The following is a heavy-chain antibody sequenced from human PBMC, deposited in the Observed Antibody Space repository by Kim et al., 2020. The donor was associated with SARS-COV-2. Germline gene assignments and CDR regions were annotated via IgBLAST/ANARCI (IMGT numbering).Heavy chain of an antibody. CDR2: IIPFFGTA. D-gene: IGHD5-18*01. V-gene: IGHV1-69*13. J-gene: IGHJ6*02. Sequence: ASVKVSCKASGDTFSSYAISWVRQAPGQGLEWMGGIIPFFGTANYAQKFQGRVTITAHESTSTVYMELTSLRSEDTAVYYCAREGYTYGYNYGMDVWGQGTTVIVSS. CDR1: GDTFSSYA. CDR3: AREGYTYGYNYGMDV.